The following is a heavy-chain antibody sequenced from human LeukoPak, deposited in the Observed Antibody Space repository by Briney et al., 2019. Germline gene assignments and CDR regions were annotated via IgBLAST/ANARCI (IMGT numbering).Heavy chain of an antibody. CDR3: ARSYSSGWYRWWYFDY. D-gene: IGHD6-19*01. J-gene: IGHJ4*02. Sequence: SETLSLTCTVSGGSISSGGYYWSWIRQHPGKGLEWIGYIYYSGSTYYNPSLKSRVTISVDTSKNQFSLKLSSVTAADTAVYYCARSYSSGWYRWWYFDYWGQGTLVTVSS. CDR1: GGSISSGGYY. V-gene: IGHV4-31*03. CDR2: IYYSGST.